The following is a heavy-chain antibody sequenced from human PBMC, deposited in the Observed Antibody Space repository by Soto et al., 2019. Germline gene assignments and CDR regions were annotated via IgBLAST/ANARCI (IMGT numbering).Heavy chain of an antibody. Sequence: GGSLRLSCAASGFTFSSYAMHWARQAPGKGLEWVAVISYDGSNKYYADSVKGRFTISRDNSKNTLYLQMNSLRAEDTAVYYCARSRITMIVVEFDYWGQGTLVTVSS. CDR2: ISYDGSNK. J-gene: IGHJ4*02. V-gene: IGHV3-30-3*01. CDR1: GFTFSSYA. CDR3: ARSRITMIVVEFDY. D-gene: IGHD3-22*01.